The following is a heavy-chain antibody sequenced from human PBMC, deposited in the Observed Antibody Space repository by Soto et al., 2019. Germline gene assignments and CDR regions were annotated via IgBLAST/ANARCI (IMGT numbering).Heavy chain of an antibody. CDR2: IYYSGST. Sequence: PSETLSLTCNVSGDSIKTHYWSWIRQPPGKGLEWIGYIYYSGSTLYNPSLKRRVTISEDTDENQFSLRLTYLTAADTAVYYCASGWMEAFDNWGQGNLVTVSS. V-gene: IGHV4-59*11. CDR1: GDSIKTHY. J-gene: IGHJ4*02. CDR3: ASGWMEAFDN. D-gene: IGHD2-2*03.